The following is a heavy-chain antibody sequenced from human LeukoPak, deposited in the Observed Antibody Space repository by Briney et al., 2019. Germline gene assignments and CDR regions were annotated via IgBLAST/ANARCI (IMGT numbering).Heavy chain of an antibody. J-gene: IGHJ4*02. V-gene: IGHV3-23*01. CDR3: AQGRGYNPSELYFNN. Sequence: GGSLRLSCAASGFTFTNYAMAWVRQAPGKGLGWVSTITGRGAGALYANSVQGRFTISRDNSKNALYLQMDSLRADDTAVYYCAQGRGYNPSELYFNNWGQGTLVTVSS. D-gene: IGHD5-12*01. CDR2: ITGRGAGA. CDR1: GFTFTNYA.